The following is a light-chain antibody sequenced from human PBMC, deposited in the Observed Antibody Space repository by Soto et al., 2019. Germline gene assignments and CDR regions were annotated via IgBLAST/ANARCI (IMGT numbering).Light chain of an antibody. CDR1: SNDIGAYNY. Sequence: QSVLTQPTSVSGSPVQSITNSCTGNSNDIGAYNYVSWYQQHPGKAPRLLIHGVRNRPPGISTRFSATKSGLTASLTISGLLPEDEADYFCSSFTTTRLYVFGRATKVTVL. CDR3: SSFTTTRLYV. V-gene: IGLV2-14*01. J-gene: IGLJ1*01. CDR2: GVR.